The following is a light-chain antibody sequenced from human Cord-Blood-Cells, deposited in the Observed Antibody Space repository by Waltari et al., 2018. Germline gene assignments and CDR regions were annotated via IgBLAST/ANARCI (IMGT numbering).Light chain of an antibody. CDR2: GGS. J-gene: IGLJ3*02. Sequence: QSALTQPASVSGSPGQSVTISCPGTSSDIGSYNLVSWYQQHPGKAPKLMIYGGSKRRAGVCNRFAGSKSGNTASLTTSGLQAEDEADYYCCSYAGSSTWVFGGGTKLAV. CDR1: SSDIGSYNL. V-gene: IGLV2-23*01. CDR3: CSYAGSSTWV.